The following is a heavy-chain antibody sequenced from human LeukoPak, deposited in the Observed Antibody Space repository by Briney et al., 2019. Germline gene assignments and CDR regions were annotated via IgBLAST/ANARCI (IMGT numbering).Heavy chain of an antibody. J-gene: IGHJ4*02. CDR3: ARDSVLYGGSYFDY. D-gene: IGHD4-23*01. CDR1: GGTFSSYA. V-gene: IGHV1-69*05. Sequence: ASVKVSCKASGGTFSSYAISWVRHAPPQGSEWMGGIIPIFGAANYAQQFQGRLTITTDESTDTAYMELSSRRSEDRAVQYCARDSVLYGGSYFDYWGQGTLVTVSS. CDR2: IIPIFGAA.